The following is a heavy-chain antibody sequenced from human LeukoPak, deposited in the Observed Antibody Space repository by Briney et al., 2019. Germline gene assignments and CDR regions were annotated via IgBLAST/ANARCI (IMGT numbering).Heavy chain of an antibody. CDR3: AREIQWLAPEHAFDI. CDR2: INSDGSST. V-gene: IGHV3-74*01. Sequence: GGSLRLSCAASGFTFSSYWMHWVRQAPGKGLVWVSRINSDGSSTSYADSVKGRFTVSRDNAKNTLYLQMNSLRAEDTAVYYCAREIQWLAPEHAFDIWGQGTMVTVSS. D-gene: IGHD6-19*01. CDR1: GFTFSSYW. J-gene: IGHJ3*02.